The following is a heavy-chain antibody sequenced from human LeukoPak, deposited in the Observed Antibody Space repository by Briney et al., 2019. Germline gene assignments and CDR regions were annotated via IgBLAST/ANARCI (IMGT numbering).Heavy chain of an antibody. CDR1: GFRFSDFA. CDR3: ARHDSFIPF. Sequence: GGSLRLSCVASGFRFSDFAMSWVRQAPGKGLEWVSGISDSGRATYYTDSAKGRCTISRDNSKNTVNLQLNNVRAEDTALYFCARHDSFIPFWGQGMQVTVSS. V-gene: IGHV3-23*01. J-gene: IGHJ4*02. D-gene: IGHD5-18*01. CDR2: ISDSGRAT.